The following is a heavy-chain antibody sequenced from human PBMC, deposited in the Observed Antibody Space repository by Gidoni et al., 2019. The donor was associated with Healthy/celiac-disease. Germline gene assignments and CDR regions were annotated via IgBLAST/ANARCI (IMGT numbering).Heavy chain of an antibody. J-gene: IGHJ3*02. Sequence: EVQLLESGGGLVQPGGSLRLSCAASGLTFSSYAMSWVRQAPGKGLEWVSAISGSGGSTYYADSVKGRFTISRDNSKNTLYLQMNSLRAEDTAVYYCATAEITTVPHRPDAFDIWGQGTMVTVSS. CDR1: GLTFSSYA. D-gene: IGHD4-17*01. V-gene: IGHV3-23*01. CDR2: ISGSGGST. CDR3: ATAEITTVPHRPDAFDI.